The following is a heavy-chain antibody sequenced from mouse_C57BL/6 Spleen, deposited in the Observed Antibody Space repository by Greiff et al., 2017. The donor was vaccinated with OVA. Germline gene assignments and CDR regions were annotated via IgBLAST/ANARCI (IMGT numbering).Heavy chain of an antibody. J-gene: IGHJ2*01. V-gene: IGHV1-50*01. CDR1: GFTFTSYW. D-gene: IGHD1-1*01. CDR3: TRTAVVARDY. Sequence: VQLQQSGAELVKPGASVKLSCKASGFTFTSYWMQWVKQRPGQGLEWIGEIDTSASNNNYTPKFKGKATLTVNTSSNTAYMQLSSLTSEDSAVYCCTRTAVVARDYWGQGTTLTVSS. CDR2: IDTSASNN.